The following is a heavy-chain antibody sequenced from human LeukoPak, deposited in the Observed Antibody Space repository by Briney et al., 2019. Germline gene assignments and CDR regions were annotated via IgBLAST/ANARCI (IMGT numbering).Heavy chain of an antibody. CDR1: GYTFTSYD. D-gene: IGHD3-22*01. CDR2: MNPNSGNT. CDR3: ARAPRETMTWYFDL. Sequence: ASVKVSCKASGYTFTSYDINWVRQATGQGLEWMGWMNPNSGNTGYAQKFQGRVTITRNTSISTAYMELSSLRSEDTAVYYCARAPRETMTWYFDLWGRGTLVTVSS. J-gene: IGHJ2*01. V-gene: IGHV1-8*03.